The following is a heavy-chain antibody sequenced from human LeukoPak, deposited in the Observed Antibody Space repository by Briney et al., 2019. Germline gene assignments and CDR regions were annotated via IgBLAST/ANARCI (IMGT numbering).Heavy chain of an antibody. D-gene: IGHD4-17*01. J-gene: IGHJ4*02. CDR1: GGSVRSGSNY. Sequence: SETLSLTCTVSGGSVRSGSNYWSWIRQPPGKGLEWIGHIYYSGTTNYNPSLKGRVTISVDTSKSQFSLKLSSVTAADTAVYYCARASGFGDYGYWGQGTLLTVSS. CDR3: ARASGFGDYGY. CDR2: IYYSGTT. V-gene: IGHV4-61*01.